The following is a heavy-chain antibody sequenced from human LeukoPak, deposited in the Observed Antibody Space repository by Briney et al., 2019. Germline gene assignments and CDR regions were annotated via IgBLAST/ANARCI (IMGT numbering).Heavy chain of an antibody. CDR3: ARSRAFNSGAFDP. CDR2: IYNGVNT. D-gene: IGHD1-26*01. CDR1: GASGSSASY. V-gene: IGHV4-61*03. Sequence: SETLSLTCTVAGASGSSASYWTWIRQPPGKGVEWIAHIYNGVNTNYNPSLKSRVTISEDTSKNHFALRLNSVTAADTAVYYCARSRAFNSGAFDPWGQGRLVTVSS. J-gene: IGHJ5*02.